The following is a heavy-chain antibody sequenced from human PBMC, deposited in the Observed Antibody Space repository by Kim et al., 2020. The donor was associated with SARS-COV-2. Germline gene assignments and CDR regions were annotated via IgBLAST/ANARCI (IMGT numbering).Heavy chain of an antibody. V-gene: IGHV3-33*06. CDR1: GFTFSSYA. CDR3: AKGFPPKHGGGYFDY. CDR2: IWYDGSNK. J-gene: IGHJ4*02. D-gene: IGHD3-10*01. Sequence: GGSLRLSCAASGFTFSSYAMHWVRQAPGKGLEWVAVIWYDGSNKYYADSVKGRFTISRDNSKNTLYLQMNSLRAEDTAVYYCAKGFPPKHGGGYFDYWGQGTLVTVSS.